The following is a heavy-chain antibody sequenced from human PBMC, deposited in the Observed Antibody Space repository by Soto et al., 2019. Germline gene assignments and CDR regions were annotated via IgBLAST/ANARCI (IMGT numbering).Heavy chain of an antibody. CDR1: GFGFGSYA. CDR3: ARWSYLDY. D-gene: IGHD3-3*01. CDR2: ISGSDGKT. V-gene: IGHV3-23*01. J-gene: IGHJ4*02. Sequence: GGSLRLSCAASGFGFGSYALSWVRQAPGKGLEWVSTISGSDGKTFYADSVKGRFSISRDTSQSTLYLQMNSLRAGDTAMYYCARWSYLDYWGQGTRVTVSS.